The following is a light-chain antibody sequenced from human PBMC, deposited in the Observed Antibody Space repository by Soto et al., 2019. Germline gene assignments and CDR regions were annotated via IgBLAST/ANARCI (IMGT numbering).Light chain of an antibody. J-gene: IGKJ4*01. Sequence: DIQMTQSPSPLSASVGDRVTITCRASQSISTWLAWYQQKPGKAPKLLLYKASNLEGGVPSRFSGSGSGTEFTITTSGLQPDGLATDYCQQYNAYPLTFGGGPTVESK. CDR3: QQYNAYPLT. V-gene: IGKV1-5*03. CDR1: QSISTW. CDR2: KAS.